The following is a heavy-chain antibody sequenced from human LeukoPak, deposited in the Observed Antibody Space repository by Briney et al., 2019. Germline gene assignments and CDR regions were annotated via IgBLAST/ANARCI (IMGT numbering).Heavy chain of an antibody. CDR1: GFTFSSYW. CDR3: ARDRGYYDYVWGSYRLGYYFDY. V-gene: IGHV3-7*01. J-gene: IGHJ4*02. CDR2: IKQDGSEK. D-gene: IGHD3-16*02. Sequence: GGSLRLSCAASGFTFSSYWMSWVRQAPGKGLEWVANIKQDGSEKYYVDSVKGRFTISRDNAKNSLYLQMSSLRAEDTAVYYCARDRGYYDYVWGSYRLGYYFDYWGQGTLVTVSS.